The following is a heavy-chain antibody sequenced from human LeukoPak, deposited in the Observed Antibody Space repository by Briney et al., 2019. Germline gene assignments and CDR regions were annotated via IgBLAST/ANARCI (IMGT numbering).Heavy chain of an antibody. D-gene: IGHD5-12*01. J-gene: IGHJ3*02. CDR3: AGDIVASNDAFDI. CDR2: ISSSGSTI. Sequence: TGGSLRLSCAASGFTFSDYYMSWIRQAPGKGLEWVSYISSSGSTIYYADSVKGRFTISRDNAKNSLYLQMNSLRAEDTAVYYCAGDIVASNDAFDIWGQGTMVTVSS. V-gene: IGHV3-11*01. CDR1: GFTFSDYY.